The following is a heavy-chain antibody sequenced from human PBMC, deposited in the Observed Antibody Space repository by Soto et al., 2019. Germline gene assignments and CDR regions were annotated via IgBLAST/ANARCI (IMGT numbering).Heavy chain of an antibody. J-gene: IGHJ3*02. CDR2: IYTRGST. D-gene: IGHD3-16*01. Sequence: QVQLQESGPGLVKPSETLSLTCTVSGGSISSYYWSWIRQPAGKGLEWIGRIYTRGSTNYNPSLKSRVTMSVDTSKDQFALKLSSVTAADPAVYYCARESFGTVHAFDIWGQGTMVTVSS. CDR1: GGSISSYY. CDR3: ARESFGTVHAFDI. V-gene: IGHV4-4*07.